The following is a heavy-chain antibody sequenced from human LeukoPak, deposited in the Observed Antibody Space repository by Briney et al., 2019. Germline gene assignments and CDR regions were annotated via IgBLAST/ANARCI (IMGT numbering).Heavy chain of an antibody. D-gene: IGHD1-7*01. CDR2: ISSSSSYI. Sequence: GGSLRLSCAASGFTFSSYSMNWVRQAPGKGLEWVSSISSSSSYIYYADSVKGRFTISRDNAKNSLFLQMNSLRAEDTAVYYCARDQGWNYQWGDVWGKGTTVTASS. CDR3: ARDQGWNYQWGDV. J-gene: IGHJ6*04. CDR1: GFTFSSYS. V-gene: IGHV3-21*01.